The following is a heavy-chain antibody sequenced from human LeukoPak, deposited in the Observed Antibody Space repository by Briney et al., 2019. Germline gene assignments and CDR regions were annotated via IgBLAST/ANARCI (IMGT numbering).Heavy chain of an antibody. V-gene: IGHV3-23*01. J-gene: IGHJ4*02. CDR3: ARDQLAYSGYDTLFAY. Sequence: GGSLRLSCAASGFTFSSYAMSWVRQAPGKGLEWVSAISGSGGSTYYADSVKGRFTISRDNSKKTLYLQMNSLRVEDSAVYFCARDQLAYSGYDTLFAYWGQGTLVTVSS. D-gene: IGHD5-12*01. CDR2: ISGSGGST. CDR1: GFTFSSYA.